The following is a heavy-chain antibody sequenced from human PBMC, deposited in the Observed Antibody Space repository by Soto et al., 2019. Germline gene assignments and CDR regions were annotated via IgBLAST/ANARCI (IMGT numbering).Heavy chain of an antibody. V-gene: IGHV4-30-4*01. CDR3: ARVPSPFDYYYAMDV. Sequence: QVQLRELGPGLVMPSQTLSLTCTVSGDSISSGNKYWSWIRQPPGKGLEWIGYIFSSGTTYYNPSLKSRLTMSLDASQNQFSLKLNSLTDADTAVYFCARVPSPFDYYYAMDVWGQGTTVTVSS. CDR1: GDSISSGNKY. CDR2: IFSSGTT. D-gene: IGHD3-16*01. J-gene: IGHJ6*02.